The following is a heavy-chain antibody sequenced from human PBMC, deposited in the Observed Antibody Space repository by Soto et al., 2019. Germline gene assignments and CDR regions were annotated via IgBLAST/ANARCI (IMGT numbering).Heavy chain of an antibody. CDR1: GGSIISGGYS. Sequence: SETLSLTSAVSGGSIISGGYSWSWIRQPPGKGLEWIGYIYHSGSTYYNPSLKSRVTISVDRSKNQFSLKLSSVTAADTAVYYCARGGLFHWFDPWGQGTLVTVSS. J-gene: IGHJ5*02. D-gene: IGHD2-21*01. CDR3: ARGGLFHWFDP. V-gene: IGHV4-30-2*01. CDR2: IYHSGST.